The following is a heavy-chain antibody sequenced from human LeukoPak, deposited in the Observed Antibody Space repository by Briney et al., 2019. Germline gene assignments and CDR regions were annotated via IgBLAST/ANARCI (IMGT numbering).Heavy chain of an antibody. V-gene: IGHV1-69*06. D-gene: IGHD3-10*01. Sequence: SVKISCKASGGTFSTSAISWVRQAPGQGLEWMGGIIPIFGTANYAQKFQGRVTITADKSTSTAYMELSSLRSEDMAVYYCAAGFYGSGSYFPYWGQGTLVTVSS. J-gene: IGHJ4*02. CDR3: AAGFYGSGSYFPY. CDR1: GGTFSTSA. CDR2: IIPIFGTA.